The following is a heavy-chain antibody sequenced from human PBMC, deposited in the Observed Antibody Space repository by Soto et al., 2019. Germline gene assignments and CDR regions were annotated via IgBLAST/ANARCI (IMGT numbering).Heavy chain of an antibody. CDR3: ARDPCSSTSCYYWGPNYGMDV. D-gene: IGHD2-2*01. Sequence: SVKVSCKASGGTFSSYAISWVRQAPGQGLEWMGGMIPIFGTANYAQKFQGRVTITADESTSTAYMELSSLRSEDTAVYYCARDPCSSTSCYYWGPNYGMDVWGQGTTVTVSS. CDR1: GGTFSSYA. J-gene: IGHJ6*02. V-gene: IGHV1-69*13. CDR2: MIPIFGTA.